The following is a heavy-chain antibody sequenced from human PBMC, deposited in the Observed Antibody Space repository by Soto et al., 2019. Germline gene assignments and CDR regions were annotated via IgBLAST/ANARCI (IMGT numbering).Heavy chain of an antibody. CDR3: ARDKTCWAPRCNYCSSTCCYGMGYFDL. CDR2: INSDGSST. Sequence: GGSLRLSCAASGFTFSSYWMHWVRQAPGKGLVWVSRINSDGSSTSYADSVKGRFTISRDNAKNTLYLQMNSLRAEDTAVYYCARDKTCWAPRCNYCSSTCCYGMGYFDLWGRGTLVTVSS. CDR1: GFTFSSYW. V-gene: IGHV3-74*01. J-gene: IGHJ2*01. D-gene: IGHD2-2*01.